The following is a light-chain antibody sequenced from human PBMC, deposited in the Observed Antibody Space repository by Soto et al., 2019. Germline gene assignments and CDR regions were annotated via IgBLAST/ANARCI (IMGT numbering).Light chain of an antibody. J-gene: IGKJ1*01. CDR1: QSVSSSY. CDR3: QQYGSFPTT. Sequence: SVLPPPPSTLSLAPGERATLSCRTSQSVSSSYLAWYQQKPGQAPRLLIYGASSRATGIPDRFSGSGSGTDFTLTISRLEPEDFAVYYCQQYGSFPTTFGQGTKVDIK. CDR2: GAS. V-gene: IGKV3-20*01.